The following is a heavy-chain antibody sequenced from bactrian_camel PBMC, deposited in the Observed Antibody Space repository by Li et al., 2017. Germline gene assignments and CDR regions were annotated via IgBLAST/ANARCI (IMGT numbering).Heavy chain of an antibody. CDR3: AATRGPLLVRYVLEEGRYNY. V-gene: IGHV3S40*01. Sequence: VQLVESGGGSVQAGGSLRLSCAPSGDDYSTNYMVVAWFRQGPGKEREGIAAIYTAGGNAYSADSVKGRFTISQDGANNTVYLQMDSLKPEDTATYYCAATRGPLLVRYVLEEGRYNYWGQGTQVTV. D-gene: IGHD1*01. CDR1: GDDYSTNY. CDR2: IYTAGGNA. J-gene: IGHJ4*01.